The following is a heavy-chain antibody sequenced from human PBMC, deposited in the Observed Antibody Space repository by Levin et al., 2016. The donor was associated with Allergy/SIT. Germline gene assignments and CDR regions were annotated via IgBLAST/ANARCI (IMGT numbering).Heavy chain of an antibody. CDR1: GYSFASYW. V-gene: IGHV5-51*01. D-gene: IGHD1-26*01. CDR2: IYPGDSDI. CDR3: ARRGDYSSLDL. Sequence: GGSLRLSCKGSGYSFASYWIGWVRQMPGKGLEWMGIIYPGDSDIRYSPSFQGQVTMSADKSISTAYLQWTSLKASDTAMYYCARRGDYSSLDLWGQGTMVTVSS. J-gene: IGHJ3*01.